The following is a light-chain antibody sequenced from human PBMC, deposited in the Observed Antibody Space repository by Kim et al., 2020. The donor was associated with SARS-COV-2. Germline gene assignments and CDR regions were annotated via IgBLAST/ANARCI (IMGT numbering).Light chain of an antibody. CDR2: VNRDGSH. J-gene: IGLJ3*02. Sequence: QPVLTQSPSASASLGASVQLTCILSSGQSSYAIAWHQQQPGKGPRFLMKVNRDGSHIKGDGIPDRFSGSTSGAERYLTISSLQPEDEADYYCQTWDTGIRVFGGGTHLTVL. CDR1: SGQSSYA. V-gene: IGLV4-69*01. CDR3: QTWDTGIRV.